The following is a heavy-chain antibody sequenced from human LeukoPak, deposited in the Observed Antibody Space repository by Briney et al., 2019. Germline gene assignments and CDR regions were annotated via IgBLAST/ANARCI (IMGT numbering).Heavy chain of an antibody. CDR1: GFTFSGFS. V-gene: IGHV3-7*01. CDR3: ARAGSHWHYVY. CDR2: IKQDGSER. D-gene: IGHD3-10*01. J-gene: IGHJ4*02. Sequence: SGGSLRLSCAASGFTFSGFSMSWVRQSPTKGLEWVANIKQDGSERYYVDSVKGRFTISRDNAENSLSLQMNNLRVEDTAVYYCARAGSHWHYVYWGQGTVVTVSS.